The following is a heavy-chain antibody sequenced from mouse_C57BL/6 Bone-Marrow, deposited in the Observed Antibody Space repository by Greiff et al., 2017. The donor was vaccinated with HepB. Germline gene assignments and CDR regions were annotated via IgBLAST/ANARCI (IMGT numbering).Heavy chain of an antibody. V-gene: IGHV5-12*01. J-gene: IGHJ4*01. CDR3: ARHRWLLGYAMDY. CDR2: ISNGGGST. CDR1: GFTFSDYY. Sequence: EVMLVESGGGLVQPGGSLKLSCPASGFTFSDYYMYWVRQTPEKRLEWVAYISNGGGSTYYPDTVKGRFTISRDNAKNTLYLQMSRLKSEDTAMYYCARHRWLLGYAMDYWGQGTSVTVSS. D-gene: IGHD2-3*01.